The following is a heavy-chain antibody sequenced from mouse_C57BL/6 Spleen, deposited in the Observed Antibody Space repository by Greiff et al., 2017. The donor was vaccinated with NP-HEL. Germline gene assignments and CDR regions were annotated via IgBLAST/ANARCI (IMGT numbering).Heavy chain of an antibody. V-gene: IGHV3-6*01. Sequence: DVKLQESGPGLVKPSQSLSLPCSVTGYSFTGGYYWNWIRQFPGNKLEWMGYISYDGSNNYNPSLTNRISITRGTSKNQFFLKLNSVTTEDTATYYCARVDYDWFAYWGQGTLVTVSA. D-gene: IGHD2-4*01. CDR2: ISYDGSN. CDR1: GYSFTGGYY. J-gene: IGHJ3*01. CDR3: ARVDYDWFAY.